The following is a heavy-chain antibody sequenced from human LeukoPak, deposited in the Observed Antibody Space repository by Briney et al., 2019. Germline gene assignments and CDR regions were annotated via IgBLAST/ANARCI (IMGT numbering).Heavy chain of an antibody. J-gene: IGHJ3*02. Sequence: SETLSLTCTVSGGSISSSSYYWGWIRQPPGKGLEWIGSIYYSGSTYYNPSLKSRVTISVDTSKNQFSLKLSSVTAADTAVYYCARTKQVYYYDSSGYGAFDIWGQGTMVTVSS. D-gene: IGHD3-22*01. V-gene: IGHV4-39*07. CDR2: IYYSGST. CDR1: GGSISSSSYY. CDR3: ARTKQVYYYDSSGYGAFDI.